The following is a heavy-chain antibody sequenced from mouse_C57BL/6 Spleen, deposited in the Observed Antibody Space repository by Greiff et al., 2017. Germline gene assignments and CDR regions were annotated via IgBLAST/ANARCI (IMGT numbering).Heavy chain of an antibody. J-gene: IGHJ3*01. CDR3: ARGSSGYVCAY. V-gene: IGHV1-9*01. Sequence: QVQLKESGAELMKPGASVKLSCKATGYTFTGYWIEWVKQRPGHGLEWIGEILPGSGSTNYNDKFTGKATFTADTSSNTAYMQLSSLTTEDSAIYYCARGSSGYVCAYWGQGTLVTVSA. CDR1: GYTFTGYW. CDR2: ILPGSGST. D-gene: IGHD3-1*01.